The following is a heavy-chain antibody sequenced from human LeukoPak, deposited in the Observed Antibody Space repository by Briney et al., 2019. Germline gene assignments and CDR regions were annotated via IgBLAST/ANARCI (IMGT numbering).Heavy chain of an antibody. CDR3: GRVDMATTKDY. J-gene: IGHJ4*02. Sequence: GASVKVSCKVSGYTLTELSMHWVRQAPGKGLEWMGGFDPEDGETIYAQKFQGRVTMTEDTSTDTAYMDLRSLSSDDTAVYYCGRVDMATTKDYWGQGTLVTVSS. D-gene: IGHD5-24*01. V-gene: IGHV1-24*01. CDR2: FDPEDGET. CDR1: GYTLTELS.